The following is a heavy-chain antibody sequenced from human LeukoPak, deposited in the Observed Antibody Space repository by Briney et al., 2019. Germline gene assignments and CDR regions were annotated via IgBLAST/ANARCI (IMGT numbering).Heavy chain of an antibody. CDR3: ARMYSSGWYQRRAEAFDI. Sequence: GASVKVSCKASGGTFSSYAISWVRQAPGQGLEWMGRIIPILGIANYAQKFQGRVTITADKSTSTAYMELSSLRSEDTAVYYCARMYSSGWYQRRAEAFDIWGQGTMVTVSS. J-gene: IGHJ3*02. D-gene: IGHD6-19*01. CDR2: IIPILGIA. V-gene: IGHV1-69*04. CDR1: GGTFSSYA.